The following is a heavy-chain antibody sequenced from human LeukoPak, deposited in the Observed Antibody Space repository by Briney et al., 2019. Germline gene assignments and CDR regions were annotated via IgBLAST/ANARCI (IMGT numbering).Heavy chain of an antibody. CDR2: ISGSGGST. J-gene: IGHJ4*02. D-gene: IGHD3-22*01. CDR1: GFTFSSYA. V-gene: IGHV3-23*01. Sequence: GGSLRPSCAASGFTFSSYAMSWVRQAPGKGLEWVSAISGSGGSTYYADSVKGRFTISRDNSKNTLYLQMNSLRAEDTAVYYCATRTYYYDSSAPPPFDYWGQGTLVTVSS. CDR3: ATRTYYYDSSAPPPFDY.